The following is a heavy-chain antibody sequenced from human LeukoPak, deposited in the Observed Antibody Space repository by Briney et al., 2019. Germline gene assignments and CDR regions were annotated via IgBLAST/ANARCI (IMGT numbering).Heavy chain of an antibody. CDR3: AAVLLRVRGSFYFDY. CDR1: GYTFTSYG. CDR2: ISAYNGNT. D-gene: IGHD3-10*01. V-gene: IGHV1-18*01. Sequence: GASVKVSCKASGYTFTSYGISWVRQAPGQGLEWMGWISAYNGNTNYAQKLQGRVTMTTDTSTSTAYMELRSLRSDDTAVYYCAAVLLRVRGSFYFDYWGQGTLVTVSS. J-gene: IGHJ4*02.